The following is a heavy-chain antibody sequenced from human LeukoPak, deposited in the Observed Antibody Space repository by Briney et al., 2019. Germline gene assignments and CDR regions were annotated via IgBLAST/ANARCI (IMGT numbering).Heavy chain of an antibody. V-gene: IGHV1-3*01. CDR3: ARNQAAGNAFDI. CDR1: GYTFTSYA. Sequence: ASVKVSCKASGYTFTSYAMHWVRQAPGQRLEWMGWINAGNGNTKYSQKFQGRVTITRDTSASTAYMELSSLRSEDTAVYYCARNQAAGNAFDIWGQGTMVTVSS. CDR2: INAGNGNT. D-gene: IGHD6-25*01. J-gene: IGHJ3*02.